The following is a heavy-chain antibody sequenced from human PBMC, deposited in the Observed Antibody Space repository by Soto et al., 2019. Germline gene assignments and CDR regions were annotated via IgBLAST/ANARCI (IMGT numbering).Heavy chain of an antibody. CDR1: GFTFSSYG. J-gene: IGHJ6*02. Sequence: GGSLRLSCAASGFTFSSYGMHWVRQAPGKGLEWVAVISYDGSNKYYADSVKGRFTISRDNSKSTLYLQMNSLRAEDTAVYYCAKDWAAARPWSPYYYYGMDVWGQGTTVTVS. CDR3: AKDWAAARPWSPYYYYGMDV. D-gene: IGHD6-13*01. V-gene: IGHV3-30*18. CDR2: ISYDGSNK.